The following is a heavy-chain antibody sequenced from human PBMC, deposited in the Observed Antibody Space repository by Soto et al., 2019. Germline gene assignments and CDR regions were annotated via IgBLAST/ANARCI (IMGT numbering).Heavy chain of an antibody. J-gene: IGHJ2*01. Sequence: EVQLLESGGGLVQPGGSLRLSCAASGFTFCSYAMNWVRQAPGKGLEWVSVISGSGGSTYYADSVKGRFTISRDNSKNTLYLQMNSLRAEDTAVYYCAKRTTGWYFDLWGRGTLVTVSS. CDR1: GFTFCSYA. CDR2: ISGSGGST. CDR3: AKRTTGWYFDL. V-gene: IGHV3-23*01.